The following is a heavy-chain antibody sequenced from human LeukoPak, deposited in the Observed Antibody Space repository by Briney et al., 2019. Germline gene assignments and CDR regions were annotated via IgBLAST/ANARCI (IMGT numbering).Heavy chain of an antibody. Sequence: RPGGSLRLSCAASGFPFSSHAMSWVRQPPGKGLEWVAAISNGKTYYADSVRGRFAISRDDSTNTVYLHMNSLRDEHTALYHCVREAGYCAPVCVKTNWFDPWGQGTLVTVSS. CDR3: VREAGYCAPVCVKTNWFDP. V-gene: IGHV3-23*01. CDR1: GFPFSSHA. CDR2: ISNGKT. J-gene: IGHJ5*02. D-gene: IGHD2-15*01.